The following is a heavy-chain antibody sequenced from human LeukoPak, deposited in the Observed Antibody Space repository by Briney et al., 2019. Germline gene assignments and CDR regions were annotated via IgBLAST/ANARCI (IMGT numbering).Heavy chain of an antibody. CDR3: ARGYPTATTHFDY. CDR1: GFTFSSYW. D-gene: IGHD4-17*01. CDR2: SKSDGTTT. V-gene: IGHV3-74*01. Sequence: PGGSLTLSCAASGFTFSSYWMHWVRQAPGKGLVWVARSKSDGTTTSYVDSVKGRFTISRDNAKNTLYLQMNSLRAEDTAVYYCARGYPTATTHFDYWGQGTLVTVSS. J-gene: IGHJ4*02.